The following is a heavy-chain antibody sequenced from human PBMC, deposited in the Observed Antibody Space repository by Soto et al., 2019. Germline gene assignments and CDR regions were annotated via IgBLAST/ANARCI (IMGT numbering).Heavy chain of an antibody. CDR1: GFTFSSYS. CDR2: ITRSSSTI. V-gene: IGHV3-48*01. CDR3: ASQLLWFAELAFDYYYYMDV. J-gene: IGHJ6*03. D-gene: IGHD3-10*01. Sequence: EVQLVEPGGGLVQPWGSLRLSCAASGFTFSSYSMNWFRQAPGKGLEWASYITRSSSTIYYADSGKGRFTIARDNAKNSLYLQMNSLRAEDTAVYYCASQLLWFAELAFDYYYYMDVWGKGTTVTDSS.